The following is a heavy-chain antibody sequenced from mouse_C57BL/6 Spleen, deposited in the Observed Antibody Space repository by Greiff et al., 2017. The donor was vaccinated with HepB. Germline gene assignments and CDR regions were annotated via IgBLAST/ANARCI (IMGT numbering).Heavy chain of an antibody. J-gene: IGHJ2*01. CDR3: ARGGIYDYDGEFDY. D-gene: IGHD2-4*01. CDR1: GYSFTDYN. Sequence: VQLKQSGPELVKPGASVKISCKASGYSFTDYNMNWVKQSNGKSLEWIGVINPNYGTTSYNQKFKGKATLTVDQSSSTAYMQLNSLTSEDSAVYYCARGGIYDYDGEFDYWGQGTTLTVSS. CDR2: INPNYGTT. V-gene: IGHV1-39*01.